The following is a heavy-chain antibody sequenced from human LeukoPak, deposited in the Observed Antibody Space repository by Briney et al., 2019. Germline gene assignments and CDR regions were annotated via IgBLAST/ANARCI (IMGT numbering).Heavy chain of an antibody. CDR1: GYTFISYG. CDR3: ARDRPGGTTIFGVVTAFDY. CDR2: ISAYNGNT. J-gene: IGHJ4*02. Sequence: ASVKVSCKASGYTFISYGISWVRQAPGQGLEWMGWISAYNGNTNYAQKLQGRVTMTTDTSTSTAYMELSRLRSDDTAVYYCARDRPGGTTIFGVVTAFDYWGQGTLVTVSS. D-gene: IGHD3-3*01. V-gene: IGHV1-18*01.